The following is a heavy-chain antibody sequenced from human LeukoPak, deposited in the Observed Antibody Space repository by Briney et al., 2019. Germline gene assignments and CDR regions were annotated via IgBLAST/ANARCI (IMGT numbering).Heavy chain of an antibody. CDR2: IYSGGST. Sequence: PGGSLRLSCAASGFTVSSNYMSWVRQAPGKGLEWVSVIYSGGSTYYADSVKGRFTISRDNSKNTLYLQMNSLRAEDTAVYYCARVDYYYYGMDVWGKGTTVTVSS. V-gene: IGHV3-53*01. CDR1: GFTVSSNY. J-gene: IGHJ6*04. CDR3: ARVDYYYYGMDV.